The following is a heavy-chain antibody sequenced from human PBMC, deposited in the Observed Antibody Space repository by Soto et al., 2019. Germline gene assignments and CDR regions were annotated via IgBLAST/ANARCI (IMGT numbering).Heavy chain of an antibody. D-gene: IGHD2-15*01. CDR3: ARGHSDPGLDY. CDR1: GFTLNNYW. J-gene: IGHJ4*02. Sequence: PGGSLRLSCAASGFTLNNYWMNWVRQAPGKGLEWISCINSDGSTTSYADSVKGRFTISRDNAKNTLYLQMNSLRAEDTAVYYCARGHSDPGLDYLGQGTLVTVSS. CDR2: INSDGSTT. V-gene: IGHV3-74*03.